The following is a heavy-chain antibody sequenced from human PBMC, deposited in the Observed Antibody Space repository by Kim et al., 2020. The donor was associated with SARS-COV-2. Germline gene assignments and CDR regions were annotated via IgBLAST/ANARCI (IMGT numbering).Heavy chain of an antibody. J-gene: IGHJ4*02. D-gene: IGHD1-20*01. CDR2: NK. V-gene: IGHV3-30*02. Sequence: NKYYADSVKGRFTISRDNSKNTLYLQMNSLRAEDTAVYYCAMITSGFVDYWGQGTLVTVSS. CDR3: AMITSGFVDY.